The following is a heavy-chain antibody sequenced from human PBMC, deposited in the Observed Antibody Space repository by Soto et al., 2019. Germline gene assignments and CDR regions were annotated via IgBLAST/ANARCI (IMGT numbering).Heavy chain of an antibody. CDR2: IYSGGST. J-gene: IGHJ2*01. V-gene: IGHV3-66*01. CDR1: GFTVSSNY. CDR3: ARAALLQYCGGDCYSHNQPGSYWYFDL. D-gene: IGHD2-21*02. Sequence: EVQLVESGGGLVQPGGSLRLSCAASGFTVSSNYMSWVRQAPGKGLEWVSVIYSGGSTYYADSVKGRFTISRDNSKNTLYLQMNSLRAEDTAVYYCARAALLQYCGGDCYSHNQPGSYWYFDLWGRGTLVTVSS.